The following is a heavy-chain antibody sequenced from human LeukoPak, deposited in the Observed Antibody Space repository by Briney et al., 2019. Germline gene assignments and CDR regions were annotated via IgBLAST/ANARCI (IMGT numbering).Heavy chain of an antibody. CDR1: GYIFTSYW. CDR3: ARHLKDYYDSSGYYYEAFDI. CDR2: IYPGDSDT. J-gene: IGHJ3*02. D-gene: IGHD3-22*01. V-gene: IGHV5-51*01. Sequence: GESLKISCKGSGYIFTSYWIGWVRQMPGKGLEWMGIIYPGDSDTRYSPSFQGQVTISADNSISTAHLQWSSLKASDTAMYYCARHLKDYYDSSGYYYEAFDIWGQGTMVTVSS.